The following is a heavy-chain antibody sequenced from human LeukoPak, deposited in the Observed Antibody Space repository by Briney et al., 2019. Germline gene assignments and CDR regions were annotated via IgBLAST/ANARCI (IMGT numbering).Heavy chain of an antibody. J-gene: IGHJ4*02. V-gene: IGHV3-23*01. D-gene: IGHD3/OR15-3a*01. CDR3: AKAVWTPNVAPSGLDY. CDR1: GFTFSSYA. Sequence: PGGSLRLSCAASGFTFSSYAMHWVRQAPGKGLEWVSAISGSGGSTYYADSVKGRFTISRDNSKNTLYLQMNSLRAEDTAVYYCAKAVWTPNVAPSGLDYWGQGTLVTVSS. CDR2: ISGSGGST.